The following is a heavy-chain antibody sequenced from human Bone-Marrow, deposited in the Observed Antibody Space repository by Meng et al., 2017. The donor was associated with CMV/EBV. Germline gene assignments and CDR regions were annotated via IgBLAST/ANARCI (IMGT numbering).Heavy chain of an antibody. D-gene: IGHD3-22*01. CDR1: GGTFSSYA. V-gene: IGHV1-69*05. J-gene: IGHJ5*02. CDR2: IIPIFGTA. CDR3: ARAYTAYYYDSSCYSHRFDP. Sequence: SVKVSCKASGGTFSSYAISWVRQAPGQGLEWMGGIIPIFGTANHAQKFQGRVTITTDESTSTAYMELSSLRSEDTAVYYCARAYTAYYYDSSCYSHRFDPWGQGTLVTVSS.